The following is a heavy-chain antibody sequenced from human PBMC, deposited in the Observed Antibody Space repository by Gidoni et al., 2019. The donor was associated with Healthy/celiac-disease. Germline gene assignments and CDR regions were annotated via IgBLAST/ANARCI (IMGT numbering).Heavy chain of an antibody. J-gene: IGHJ6*02. CDR3: ARDWGIVGATNYYYYYGMDV. CDR2: IIPIFGTA. CDR1: GGTFSSYA. D-gene: IGHD1-26*01. Sequence: QVQLVQSGAEVKKPGSSVKVSCKASGGTFSSYALSWVRQAPGQGLEWMGGIIPIFGTANYAQKFQGRVTITADKSTSTAYMELSSLRSEDTAVYYCARDWGIVGATNYYYYYGMDVWGQGTTVTVSS. V-gene: IGHV1-69*06.